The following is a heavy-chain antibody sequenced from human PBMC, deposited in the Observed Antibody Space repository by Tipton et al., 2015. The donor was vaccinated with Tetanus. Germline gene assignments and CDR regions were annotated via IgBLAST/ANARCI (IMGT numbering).Heavy chain of an antibody. J-gene: IGHJ4*02. CDR3: ARVPTNPLAVDRPTDY. CDR2: ISVYNGNT. CDR1: GYTFNTFG. Sequence: QVQLVQSGPEVKKPGASVKVSCKASGYTFNTFGISWVRQAPGQGLEWMGWISVYNGNTNYAQNLQDRVTMTTDTPRSTAYMELRSLRSDDTAVYYCARVPTNPLAVDRPTDYWGQGTLVTVSS. D-gene: IGHD2-8*01. V-gene: IGHV1-18*01.